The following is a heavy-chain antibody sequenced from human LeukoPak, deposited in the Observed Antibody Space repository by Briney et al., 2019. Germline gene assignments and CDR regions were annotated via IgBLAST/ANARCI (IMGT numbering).Heavy chain of an antibody. D-gene: IGHD6-13*01. CDR2: ISNSGST. V-gene: IGHV4-4*07. Sequence: SETLSLTCTVSGGSISSYYWSWIRQPAGKGLEWIGHISNSGSTNYNPSLKGRVTMSVATSKNQFSLHLSSVTAADTAVYYCARSAFLVTAPGLYYFDYWGQGTLVAVSS. J-gene: IGHJ4*02. CDR3: ARSAFLVTAPGLYYFDY. CDR1: GGSISSYY.